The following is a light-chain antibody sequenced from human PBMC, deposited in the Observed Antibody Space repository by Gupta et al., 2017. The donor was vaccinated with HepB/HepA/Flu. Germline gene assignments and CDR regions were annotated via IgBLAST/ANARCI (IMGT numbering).Light chain of an antibody. V-gene: IGKV3-15*01. Sequence: EIVMTQSPATLSVAPGEIATLSCRASQSIDTNLAWYQQKPGQAPRLLIYGATTRATGVPVRFSGSGYGTEFTLTISSLQSEDFAVYYCQQGKIWPPVTFGGGTKVEIK. CDR2: GAT. CDR1: QSIDTN. CDR3: QQGKIWPPVT. J-gene: IGKJ4*01.